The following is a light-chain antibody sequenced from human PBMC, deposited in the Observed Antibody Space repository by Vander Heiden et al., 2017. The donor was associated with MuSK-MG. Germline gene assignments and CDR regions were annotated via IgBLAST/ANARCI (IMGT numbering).Light chain of an antibody. CDR2: WAS. Sequence: DIVLTPSRDSLAVSLGEKATIRCKSSQSVLYSSSNMNYLAWFQQKPGQPPKLLIYWASTREAGVPDRFSGSGSGTEFTLTISSLQAEDAAVYYCQQYYDTQYTFGQGTKLEIK. CDR3: QQYYDTQYT. V-gene: IGKV4-1*01. J-gene: IGKJ2*01. CDR1: QSVLYSSSNMNY.